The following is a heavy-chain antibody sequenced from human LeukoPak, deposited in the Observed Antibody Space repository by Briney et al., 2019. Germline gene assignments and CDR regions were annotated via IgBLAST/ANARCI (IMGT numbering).Heavy chain of an antibody. D-gene: IGHD2-15*01. J-gene: IGHJ5*02. Sequence: SETLSLTCTVSGGSISSSSYYWAWIRQPPGKGLEWIGSIYYSGSTYYNPSLKSRVTISVDTSKNQFSLKLSSVTAADTAVYYCAMDRGGSAEKIDPWGQGTLVTVSS. CDR1: GGSISSSSYY. V-gene: IGHV4-39*01. CDR3: AMDRGGSAEKIDP. CDR2: IYYSGST.